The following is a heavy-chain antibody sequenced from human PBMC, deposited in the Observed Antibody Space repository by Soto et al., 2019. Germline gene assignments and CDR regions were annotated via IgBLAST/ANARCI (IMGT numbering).Heavy chain of an antibody. D-gene: IGHD4-17*01. CDR1: GGTFSSYA. Sequence: ASVKVSCKASGGTFSSYAISWVRQAPGQGLEWMGGIIPIFGTANYAQRFQGRVTITADESTSTAYMELSSLRSEDTAVYYCARTEMTTLTNFAYWGQGTPVTVSS. J-gene: IGHJ4*02. CDR2: IIPIFGTA. V-gene: IGHV1-69*13. CDR3: ARTEMTTLTNFAY.